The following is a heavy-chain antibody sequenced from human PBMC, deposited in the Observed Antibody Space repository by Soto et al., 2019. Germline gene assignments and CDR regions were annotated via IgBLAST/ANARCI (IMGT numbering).Heavy chain of an antibody. CDR1: GYTFTSYD. V-gene: IGHV1-8*01. CDR3: GREGGYSYGFHY. CDR2: MNTNSGNT. D-gene: IGHD5-18*01. J-gene: IGHJ4*02. Sequence: QVQLVQSGAEVKKPGASVKVSCKASGYTFTSYDINWVRQATGQGLEGMGWMNTNSGNTGYSQNFQSRVTTTRNTSISTAYMALSSLRSEDTAVYYCGREGGYSYGFHYWGQGTLVTVSS.